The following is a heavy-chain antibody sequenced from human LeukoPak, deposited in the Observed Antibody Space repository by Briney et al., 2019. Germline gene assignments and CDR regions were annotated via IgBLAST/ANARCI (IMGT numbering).Heavy chain of an antibody. V-gene: IGHV3-21*04. CDR3: VRDRGTYRPIDY. CDR1: AFSLSAYN. CDR2: ISYTGTYI. J-gene: IGHJ4*02. D-gene: IGHD1-26*01. Sequence: GRSLRLSCAASAFSLSAYNMNWVRQAPGKGLEWVSSISYTGTYIYYADSVKGRFTISRDNAQNSLYLQMNSLRAEDTAIYYCVRDRGTYRPIDYWGQGTLVTVSS.